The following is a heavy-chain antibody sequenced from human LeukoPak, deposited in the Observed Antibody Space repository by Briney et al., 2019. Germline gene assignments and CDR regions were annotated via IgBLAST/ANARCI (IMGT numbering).Heavy chain of an antibody. Sequence: PGGSLKLSCAASGFTFSSYIMNWVRQAPGKGLEWVSSISSSSSYIYYADSVKGRFTISRDNAKNSLYLQMNSLRAEDTAVYYSARAQTDCTNGVCYTGGVDYWGQGTLVTVSS. CDR2: ISSSSSYI. V-gene: IGHV3-21*01. CDR1: GFTFSSYI. D-gene: IGHD2-8*01. CDR3: ARAQTDCTNGVCYTGGVDY. J-gene: IGHJ4*02.